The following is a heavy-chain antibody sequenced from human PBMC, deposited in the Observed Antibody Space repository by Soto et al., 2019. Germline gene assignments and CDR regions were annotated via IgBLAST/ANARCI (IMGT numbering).Heavy chain of an antibody. J-gene: IGHJ6*02. D-gene: IGHD3-16*01. V-gene: IGHV4-59*01. Sequence: ETLSLTCTVSGGFISSNYWSWIRQPPGKGLEWIGNIYDSGNTKYNPSLKSRVIMSVDTSKNQFSLKLSSVTAADSAVYYCARANMIYGLGVWGPGTTVTVSS. CDR1: GGFISSNY. CDR2: IYDSGNT. CDR3: ARANMIYGLGV.